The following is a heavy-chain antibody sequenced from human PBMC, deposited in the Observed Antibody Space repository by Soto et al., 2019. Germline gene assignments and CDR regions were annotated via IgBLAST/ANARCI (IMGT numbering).Heavy chain of an antibody. D-gene: IGHD1-26*01. CDR3: AKVGIVATTQMGWLDP. V-gene: IGHV3-33*06. Sequence: QVQLVESGGGVVQPGRSLRLSCVASGFTFYNYGMHWVRQAPGKGLEWVAAIWPDGDIEHYPDSVKGRFTISRDNSRNTLYLQMNSLRAEDTAMYYCAKVGIVATTQMGWLDPWGHGTLVIVSS. CDR1: GFTFYNYG. J-gene: IGHJ5*02. CDR2: IWPDGDIE.